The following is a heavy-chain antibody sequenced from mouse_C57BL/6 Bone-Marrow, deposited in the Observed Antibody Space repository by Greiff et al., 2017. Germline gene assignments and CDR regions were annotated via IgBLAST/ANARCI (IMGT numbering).Heavy chain of an antibody. Sequence: EVNVVESGGDLVKPGGSLKLSCAASGFTFSSYGMSWVRQTPDKRLEWVATISSGGSYTYYPDSVKGRFTISRDNAKNTLYLQMSSLKSEDTAMYYCAGQYYFDYWGQGTTLTVSS. CDR3: AGQYYFDY. CDR1: GFTFSSYG. CDR2: ISSGGSYT. J-gene: IGHJ2*01. V-gene: IGHV5-6*01.